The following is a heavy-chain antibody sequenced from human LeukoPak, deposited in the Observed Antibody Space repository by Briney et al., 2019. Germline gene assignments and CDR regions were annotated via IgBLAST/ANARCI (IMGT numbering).Heavy chain of an antibody. D-gene: IGHD4-11*01. J-gene: IGHJ4*02. CDR3: ARGDSNSNFDY. V-gene: IGHV1-18*01. CDR1: GYTFTSYG. Sequence: ASVPVSCKAFGYTFTSYGISRVRQAPGQGLEWMGWISAYNGNTNYAQKLQGRVTMTTDTSTTTAYMELRSLISDDTAVYYCARGDSNSNFDYWGQGTLVTVSS. CDR2: ISAYNGNT.